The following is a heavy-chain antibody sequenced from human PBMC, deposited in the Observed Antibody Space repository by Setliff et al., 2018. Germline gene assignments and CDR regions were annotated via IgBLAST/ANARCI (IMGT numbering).Heavy chain of an antibody. CDR3: ARVSEAAAAGFDY. Sequence: ASVKVSCKVSGYRLIEVSMHWVRQAPGKGLEWMGGFDPEDEETIYAQKFQGRVTMTEDTSTDTATSTAYMELRSLRSDDTAVYYCARVSEAAAAGFDYWGQGTLVTVS. V-gene: IGHV1-24*01. CDR1: GYRLIEVS. CDR2: FDPEDEET. D-gene: IGHD6-13*01. J-gene: IGHJ4*02.